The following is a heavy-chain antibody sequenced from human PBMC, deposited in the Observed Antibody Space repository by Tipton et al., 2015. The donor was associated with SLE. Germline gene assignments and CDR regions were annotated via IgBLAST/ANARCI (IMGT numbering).Heavy chain of an antibody. CDR1: GGSFSGYY. V-gene: IGHV4-34*01. Sequence: TLSLTCAVYGGSFSGYYWSWIRQPPGKGLEWIGEINHSGSTNYSPSLKSRVTISVDTSKNQFSLKLSSVNAADTAVYYCARHGGYYFDYWGQGTLVTVSS. CDR3: ARHGGYYFDY. CDR2: INHSGST. D-gene: IGHD4-23*01. J-gene: IGHJ4*02.